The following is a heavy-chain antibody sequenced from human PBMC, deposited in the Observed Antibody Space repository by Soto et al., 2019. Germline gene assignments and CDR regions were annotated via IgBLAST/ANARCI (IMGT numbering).Heavy chain of an antibody. V-gene: IGHV5-51*01. J-gene: IGHJ4*02. CDR3: ARLLGYSSGWYGDY. Sequence: GESLKISCMGSGYKVSTWHNFTSYWIAWVRQMPGEGLEWMGIIYLGDSDTRYSPSFQGQVTISADKSINTVYLQWSSLKASDTATYYCARLLGYSSGWYGDYWGQGTLVTVSS. CDR1: GYKVSTWHNFTSYW. CDR2: IYLGDSDT. D-gene: IGHD6-19*01.